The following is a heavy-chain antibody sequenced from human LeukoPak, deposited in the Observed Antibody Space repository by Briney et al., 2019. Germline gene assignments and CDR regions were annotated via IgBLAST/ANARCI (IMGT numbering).Heavy chain of an antibody. D-gene: IGHD6-13*01. CDR2: INPNSGGT. CDR3: ARQITSKIDIMYSSSWYGY. V-gene: IGHV1-2*02. J-gene: IGHJ4*02. CDR1: GYTFTGYY. Sequence: GASVKVSCKASGYTFTGYYMHWVRQAPGQGLEWMGWINPNSGGTNYAQKFQGRVTMTRDTSISTAYMELSRLRSDDTAVYYCARQITSKIDIMYSSSWYGYWGQGTLVTVSS.